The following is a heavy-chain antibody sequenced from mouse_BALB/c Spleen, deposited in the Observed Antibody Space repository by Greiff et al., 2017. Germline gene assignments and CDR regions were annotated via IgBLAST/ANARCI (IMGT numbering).Heavy chain of an antibody. CDR3: ARHVEMDY. V-gene: IGHV5-12-1*01. Sequence: EVKLVESGGGLVKPGGSLKLSCAASGFAFSSYDMSWVRQTPEKRLEWVAYISSGGGSTYYPDTVKGRFTISRDNAKNTLYLQMSSLKSEDTAMYYCARHVEMDYWGQGTSVTVSS. J-gene: IGHJ4*01. CDR1: GFAFSSYD. CDR2: ISSGGGST.